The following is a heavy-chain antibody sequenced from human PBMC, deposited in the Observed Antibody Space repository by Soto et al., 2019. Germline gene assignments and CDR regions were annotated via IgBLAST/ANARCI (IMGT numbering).Heavy chain of an antibody. CDR3: VCKSYDSSGKAAYL. CDR1: GGSISSGGYY. CDR2: IYYSGST. J-gene: IGHJ4*02. Sequence: SETLSLTCTVSGGSISSGGYYWSWIRQHPGKGLEWIGYIYYSGSTYYNPSLKSRVTISVDTSKNQFSLKLSSVTAADTAVYYCVCKSYDSSGKAAYLWGQGTLVTVSS. V-gene: IGHV4-31*03. D-gene: IGHD6-19*01.